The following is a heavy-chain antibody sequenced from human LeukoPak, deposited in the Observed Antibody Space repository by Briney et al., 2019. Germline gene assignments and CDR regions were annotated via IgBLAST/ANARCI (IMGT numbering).Heavy chain of an antibody. V-gene: IGHV3-23*01. D-gene: IGHD3-22*01. CDR2: IYTSGGAT. CDR3: AKAPYDSSGYSPYYFDY. CDR1: GFTFSRHG. J-gene: IGHJ4*02. Sequence: PGGSLRLSCAASGFTFSRHGMYWVRQAPGKGLQWVSTIYTSGGATYYADSVKGRFTISRDNSKNTLYLQMNSLRAEDTAVYYCAKAPYDSSGYSPYYFDYWGQGTLVTVSS.